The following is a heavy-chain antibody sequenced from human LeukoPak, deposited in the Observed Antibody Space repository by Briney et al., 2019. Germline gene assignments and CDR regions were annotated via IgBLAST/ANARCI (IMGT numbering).Heavy chain of an antibody. CDR3: AKVRASSESPSY. CDR2: IRDDGREI. D-gene: IGHD3-10*01. CDR1: GFTFRSFW. J-gene: IGHJ4*02. Sequence: AGSLRLSCVASGFTFRSFWMSWVRQAPGKGLEWVANIRDDGREIHYVDSVKGRFTISRDNAKNSLHLQMNSLRAEDTAVYYCAKVRASSESPSYWGQGTLVTVSS. V-gene: IGHV3-7*05.